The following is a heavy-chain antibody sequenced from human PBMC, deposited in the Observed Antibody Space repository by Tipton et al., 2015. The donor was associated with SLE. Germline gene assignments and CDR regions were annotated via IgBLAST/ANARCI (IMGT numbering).Heavy chain of an antibody. D-gene: IGHD2-15*01. Sequence: TLSLTCTVSGGSISSSSYYWGWIRQPPGKGLEWIGSIYYSGSTYYNPSLKSRVTISVDTSKNQFSLKLSSVTAADTAVYYCASRHTSIGYWFDPWGQGTLVTVSS. J-gene: IGHJ5*02. CDR1: GGSISSSSYY. CDR2: IYYSGST. V-gene: IGHV4-39*07. CDR3: ASRHTSIGYWFDP.